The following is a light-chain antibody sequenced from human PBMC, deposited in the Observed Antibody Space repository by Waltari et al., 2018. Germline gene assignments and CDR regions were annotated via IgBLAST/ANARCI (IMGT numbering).Light chain of an antibody. CDR3: HHYGTSPRP. CDR1: QRVSSNQ. Sequence: EIVLTQSPATLSLSPGEGATLSCRASQRVSSNQLAWYQQKPGQAPRLLIYDTSTRATGIPARFTGSGSGTDFTLIISRLDPEDFAVYYCHHYGTSPRPLGQGTKVEI. V-gene: IGKV3-20*01. J-gene: IGKJ1*01. CDR2: DTS.